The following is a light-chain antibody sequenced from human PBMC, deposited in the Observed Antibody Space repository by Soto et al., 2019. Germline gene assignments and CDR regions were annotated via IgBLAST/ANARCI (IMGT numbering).Light chain of an antibody. CDR3: CSYARGRIWV. CDR2: EAN. CDR1: SSDIGKYNY. J-gene: IGLJ3*02. V-gene: IGLV2-23*01. Sequence: QSALTQPASVSGSPGQSITISCTGTSSDIGKYNYASWYQQYPGKAPKLVIYEANKRPSGISGRFSVSKSGNTASLTISGLQAEDEAHYYCCSYARGRIWVFGGGTKLTVL.